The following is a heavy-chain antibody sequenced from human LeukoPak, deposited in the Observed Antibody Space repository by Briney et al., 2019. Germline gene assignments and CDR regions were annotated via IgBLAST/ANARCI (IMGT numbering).Heavy chain of an antibody. CDR3: ARDVGIMVVTRWCFDL. Sequence: PGGSLRLSCAASGFTFSSYNMNWVRQAPGKGLEWVSYISSSHNTIYYADSVKGRFTISRDNAKNSLYLQMNSLRDEDTAVYYCARDVGIMVVTRWCFDLWGRGTVVTVSP. CDR1: GFTFSSYN. D-gene: IGHD2-21*02. V-gene: IGHV3-48*02. J-gene: IGHJ2*01. CDR2: ISSSHNTI.